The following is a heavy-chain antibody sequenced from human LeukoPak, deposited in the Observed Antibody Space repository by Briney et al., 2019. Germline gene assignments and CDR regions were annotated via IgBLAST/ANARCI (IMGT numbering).Heavy chain of an antibody. CDR1: GFTFSSYA. D-gene: IGHD5-24*01. CDR3: ARAPRGRDGYNPYYFDY. Sequence: SGGSLRLSCAASGFTFSSYAVSWVRQAPGKGLEWVSAISGSGGSTYYADSVKGRFTISRDNSKNTLYLQMNSLRAEDTAVYYCARAPRGRDGYNPYYFDYWGQGTLVTFSS. CDR2: ISGSGGST. V-gene: IGHV3-23*01. J-gene: IGHJ4*02.